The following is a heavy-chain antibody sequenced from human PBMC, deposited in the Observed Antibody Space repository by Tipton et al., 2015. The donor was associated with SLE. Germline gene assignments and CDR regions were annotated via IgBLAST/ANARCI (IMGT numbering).Heavy chain of an antibody. CDR2: TCVSGEST. Sequence: SLRLSCAASGFSFSSYAMGWVRPAPGEGLEWGSATCVSGESTYYADFVTGRFTVSRDNSKNTLDLQMHSLRAEDTALYYCARYSSTWHNDAFDMWGQGAMVTVSS. D-gene: IGHD6-13*01. J-gene: IGHJ3*02. V-gene: IGHV3-23*01. CDR1: GFSFSSYA. CDR3: ARYSSTWHNDAFDM.